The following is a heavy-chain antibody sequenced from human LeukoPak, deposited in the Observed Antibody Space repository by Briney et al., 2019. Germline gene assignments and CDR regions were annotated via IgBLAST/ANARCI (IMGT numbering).Heavy chain of an antibody. J-gene: IGHJ4*02. CDR3: AGSSSWYYFKY. Sequence: GGSLRLSCAASGFTFSSYAMSWVRQAPGKGLEWVSVISVGGGGTTYADSVKGRFTISRDNSKKTLYLQMNSLRAEDTAVYYCAGSSSWYYFKYWGQGTLVTVSS. CDR1: GFTFSSYA. V-gene: IGHV3-23*01. CDR2: ISVGGGGT. D-gene: IGHD6-13*01.